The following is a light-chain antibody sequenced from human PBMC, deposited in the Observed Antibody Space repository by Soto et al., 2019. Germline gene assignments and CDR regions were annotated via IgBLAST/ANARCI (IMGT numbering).Light chain of an antibody. CDR3: QQYGSSLGVT. J-gene: IGKJ4*01. V-gene: IGKV3-20*01. CDR1: QSVSSSY. Sequence: MVLTPSPGTLSFSPWFRSTSYFRSIQSVSSSYLAWYQQKPGQAPRLLIYGASSRATGIPDRFSGSGSGTDFTLTISRLEPEDFAVYYCQQYGSSLGVTFGGGTKVDIK. CDR2: GAS.